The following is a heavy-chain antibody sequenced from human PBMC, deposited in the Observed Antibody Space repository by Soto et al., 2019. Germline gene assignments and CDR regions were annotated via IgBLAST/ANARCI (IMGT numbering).Heavy chain of an antibody. CDR1: GFTFRSYA. CDR3: EKHRYSNTPGAFDF. J-gene: IGHJ4*02. CDR2: VSGDTGNT. Sequence: GGSLRLSCAGSGFTFRSYAMTWVRQAPGKGLEWVSTVSGDTGNTHYADSVKGRFTISRDNSKNTLYLQMSGLRAEDTAVYYCEKHRYSNTPGAFDFWGQGTLVTVSS. D-gene: IGHD1-26*01. V-gene: IGHV3-23*01.